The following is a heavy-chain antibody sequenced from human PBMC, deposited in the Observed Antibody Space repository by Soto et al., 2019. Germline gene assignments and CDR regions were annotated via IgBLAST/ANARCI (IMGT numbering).Heavy chain of an antibody. Sequence: SETLSLTCTVSGGSIGSSSYYWGWILQPPGKGLEWIGSIYDRGSTYSNPSLKSRLTTSLDTSKNQFSLKLTSVTAADTAVYYCARHGYTSGRTYLDSWGQGTLVTVSP. J-gene: IGHJ4*02. D-gene: IGHD6-19*01. CDR3: ARHGYTSGRTYLDS. CDR2: IYDRGST. V-gene: IGHV4-39*01. CDR1: GGSIGSSSYY.